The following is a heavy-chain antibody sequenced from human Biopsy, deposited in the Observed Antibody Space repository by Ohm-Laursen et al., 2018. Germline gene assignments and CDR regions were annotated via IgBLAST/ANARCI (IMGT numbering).Heavy chain of an antibody. J-gene: IGHJ3*01. CDR1: GYNFNAYY. CDR3: ARLAYSEYRRDPLDV. Sequence: ASVKVSCKVSGYNFNAYYMQWVRQAPGQGLEWMGWINPNNGGTNYAHKFQGRVTMTRDTPISTAYMHLSGLTSDDTAVYYCARLAYSEYRRDPLDVWGQGTMVTVSS. V-gene: IGHV1-2*02. D-gene: IGHD5-18*01. CDR2: INPNNGGT.